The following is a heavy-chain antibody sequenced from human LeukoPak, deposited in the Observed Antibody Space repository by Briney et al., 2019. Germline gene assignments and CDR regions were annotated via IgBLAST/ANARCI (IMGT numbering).Heavy chain of an antibody. D-gene: IGHD3-3*01. CDR2: ISSSSSYI. CDR3: ARERPNVLRFLEWLPRCLDY. V-gene: IGHV3-21*01. J-gene: IGHJ4*02. CDR1: GFTFSSYS. Sequence: GGSLRLSCAASGFTFSSYSMNWVRQAPGKGLEWVSSISSSSSYIYYADSVKGRFTISRDNAKNSLYLQMNSLRAEDTAVYYCARERPNVLRFLEWLPRCLDYWGQGTLVTVSS.